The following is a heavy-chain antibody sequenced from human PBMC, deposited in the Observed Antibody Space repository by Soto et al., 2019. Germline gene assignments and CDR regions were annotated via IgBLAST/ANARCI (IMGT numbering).Heavy chain of an antibody. CDR3: AKKVNSGPGSQYFDY. J-gene: IGHJ4*02. V-gene: IGHV3-23*01. D-gene: IGHD3-10*01. Sequence: GGSLRLSCAASGFTFSTYSMSWVRQAPGKGLEWVSGFRTGGDDGTTYYADSVKGRFTISRDNSKNTMFLQMNSLRVEDTAIYYCAKKVNSGPGSQYFDYWGQGTLVTVSS. CDR2: FRTGGDDGTT. CDR1: GFTFSTYS.